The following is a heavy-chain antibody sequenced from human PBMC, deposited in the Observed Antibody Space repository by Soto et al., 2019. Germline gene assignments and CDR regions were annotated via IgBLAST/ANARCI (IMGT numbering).Heavy chain of an antibody. CDR3: ARDPGYDHDAFDI. CDR2: INPTGSMT. CDR1: GYSFITSYY. Sequence: QVQLVQSGAEVKKPGASVKVSCKASGYSFITSYYMHWVRQAPGQGLEWMGIINPTGSMTKYSQRFQGRLTMTRDTSTSTDYMELTTLTSEDTDVYFCARDPGYDHDAFDIWGQGTMVTVSS. D-gene: IGHD5-12*01. V-gene: IGHV1-46*01. J-gene: IGHJ3*02.